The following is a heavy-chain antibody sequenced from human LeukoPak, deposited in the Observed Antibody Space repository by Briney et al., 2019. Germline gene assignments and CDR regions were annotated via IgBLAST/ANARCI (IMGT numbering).Heavy chain of an antibody. D-gene: IGHD3-3*01. Sequence: GGSLRLSCAASGFTFSRYSMHWVRQAPGKGLVWVSHVNSDGSGTDYADSVKGRFTISRDNSKNTLFLQMNSLGAEDAAFYYCAKTGFSMSYDFWSGRQIYFDSWGQGTLVTVSS. V-gene: IGHV3-74*01. J-gene: IGHJ4*02. CDR2: VNSDGSGT. CDR3: AKTGFSMSYDFWSGRQIYFDS. CDR1: GFTFSRYS.